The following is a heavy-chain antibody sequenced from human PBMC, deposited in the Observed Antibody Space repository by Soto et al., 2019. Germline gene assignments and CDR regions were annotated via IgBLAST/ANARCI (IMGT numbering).Heavy chain of an antibody. V-gene: IGHV3-23*01. CDR2: ISGSGGST. J-gene: IGHJ5*02. CDR1: GGSISSSSYY. Sequence: PSETLSLTCTVSGGSISSSSYYWGWIRQPPGKGLEWVSAISGSGGSTYYADSVKGRFTISRDNSKNTLYLQMNSLRAEDTAVYYCAKETQYSSSWYVGWFDPWGQGTLVTVSS. CDR3: AKETQYSSSWYVGWFDP. D-gene: IGHD6-13*01.